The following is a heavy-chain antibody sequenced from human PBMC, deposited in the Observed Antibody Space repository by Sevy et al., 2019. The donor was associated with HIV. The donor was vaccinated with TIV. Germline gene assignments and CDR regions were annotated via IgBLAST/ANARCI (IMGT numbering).Heavy chain of an antibody. J-gene: IGHJ6*02. D-gene: IGHD4-4*01. CDR3: TTSTQVGYYGMDV. V-gene: IGHV3-15*07. CDR1: GFTFTYTW. CDR2: IRSKTDGGTT. Sequence: GGSLRLSCAASGFTFTYTWMNWVRQAPGKGLEWVGRIRSKTDGGTTDYAAPVKGRFTISRDDSKNTLFLQMNSLKTEDTAVYYCTTSTQVGYYGMDVWGQGTTVTVSS.